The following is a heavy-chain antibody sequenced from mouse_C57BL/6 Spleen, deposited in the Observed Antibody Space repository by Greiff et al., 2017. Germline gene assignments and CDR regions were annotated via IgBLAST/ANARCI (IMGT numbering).Heavy chain of an antibody. J-gene: IGHJ3*01. Sequence: QVQLQQPGAELVRPGTSVKLSCKASGYTFTSYWMHWVKQRPGQGLEWIGVIDPSDSYTNYNQKFKGKATLTVDTSSSTAYMKLSSLTSEVSAVYYCARRGVYGYDEAWFAYWGQGTLVTVSA. CDR1: GYTFTSYW. V-gene: IGHV1-59*01. D-gene: IGHD2-2*01. CDR3: ARRGVYGYDEAWFAY. CDR2: IDPSDSYT.